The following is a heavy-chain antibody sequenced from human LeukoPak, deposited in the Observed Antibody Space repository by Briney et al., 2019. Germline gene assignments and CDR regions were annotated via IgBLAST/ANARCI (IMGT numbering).Heavy chain of an antibody. J-gene: IGHJ4*02. D-gene: IGHD1-26*01. V-gene: IGHV4-38-2*02. CDR3: ARVSAGALDY. CDR2: IYHSGST. Sequence: PSETLSLTCTVSGYSISSGYYWGWIRQPPGKGLEWIGSIYHSGSTYYNPSLKSRVTRSVDTSNNQFSLKLSSVTAADTAVYYCARVSAGALDYWGQGTLVTVSS. CDR1: GYSISSGYY.